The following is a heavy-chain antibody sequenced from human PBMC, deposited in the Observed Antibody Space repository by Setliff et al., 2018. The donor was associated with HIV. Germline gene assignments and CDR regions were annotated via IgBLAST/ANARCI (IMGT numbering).Heavy chain of an antibody. D-gene: IGHD4-17*01. J-gene: IGHJ4*02. V-gene: IGHV3-53*01. CDR3: ARGRIAFGDYFQ. CDR2: IYRDSAT. Sequence: GESLKISCVVSGSTVSSTYMSWFRQAQGKGLEWLSVIYRDSATYYNDSVRGRFTISRDDSKNILYLQMNSLRDDDTAVYYCARGRIAFGDYFQWGQGTLVTVSS. CDR1: GSTVSSTY.